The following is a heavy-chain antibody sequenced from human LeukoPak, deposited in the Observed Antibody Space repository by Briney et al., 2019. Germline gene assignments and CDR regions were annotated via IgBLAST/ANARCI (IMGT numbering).Heavy chain of an antibody. D-gene: IGHD6-13*01. V-gene: IGHV1-69*13. Sequence: GASVKVSCKASGGTFSSYAISWVRQAPGQGLEWMGGIIPIFGTANYAQKFQGRVTITADESTSTAYMELSSLRSEDTAVYYCARVSRRGSSSWYENWFDPWGQGTLVTVSS. CDR1: GGTFSSYA. CDR2: IIPIFGTA. CDR3: ARVSRRGSSSWYENWFDP. J-gene: IGHJ5*02.